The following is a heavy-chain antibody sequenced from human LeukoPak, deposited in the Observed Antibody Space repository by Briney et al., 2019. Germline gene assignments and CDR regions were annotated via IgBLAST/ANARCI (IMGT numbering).Heavy chain of an antibody. D-gene: IGHD3-9*01. CDR3: ARAGPYDILTGYSPIVY. CDR2: MNPNSGNT. Sequence: ASVKVSCKASGYTFTSYDINWVRQATGQGLEWMGWMNPNSGNTGYAQKFQGRVTMTRNTSISTAYMELSSLRSEDTAVYYCARAGPYDILTGYSPIVYWGQGTLVTVSS. CDR1: GYTFTSYD. V-gene: IGHV1-8*01. J-gene: IGHJ4*02.